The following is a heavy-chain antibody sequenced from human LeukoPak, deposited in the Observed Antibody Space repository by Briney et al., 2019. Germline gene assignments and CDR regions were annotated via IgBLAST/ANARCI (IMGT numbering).Heavy chain of an antibody. CDR2: IIGSGDET. CDR3: ARDLVVGTSTFAY. V-gene: IGHV3-23*01. Sequence: GRSLRLSCAGSGFTFSNYAMRWVRQAPGKGLEWVSGIIGSGDETYFPASVRGRFTISRDNSKNTLYLQMNSLRAEDTALYYCARDLVVGTSTFAYWGQGTLVTVSS. J-gene: IGHJ4*02. CDR1: GFTFSNYA. D-gene: IGHD1-26*01.